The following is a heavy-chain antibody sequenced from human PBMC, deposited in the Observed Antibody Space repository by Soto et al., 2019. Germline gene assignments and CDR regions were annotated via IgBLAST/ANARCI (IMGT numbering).Heavy chain of an antibody. Sequence: PGGSLRLSCAASGFTFSGSAMHWVRQASGKGLEWVGRIRSKANSYATAYAASVKGRFTISRNDSKNTAYLQMNSLKTEDTAVYYCTGSFTHSEHPWVGYCSGGSCYSDAFDIWGQGTMVTVSS. CDR3: TGSFTHSEHPWVGYCSGGSCYSDAFDI. CDR1: GFTFSGSA. V-gene: IGHV3-73*01. CDR2: IRSKANSYAT. D-gene: IGHD2-15*01. J-gene: IGHJ3*02.